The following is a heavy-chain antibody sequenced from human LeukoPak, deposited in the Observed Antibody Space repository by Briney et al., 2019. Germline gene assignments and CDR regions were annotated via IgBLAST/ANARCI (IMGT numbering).Heavy chain of an antibody. V-gene: IGHV3-23*01. Sequence: PGGSLRLSCAASGFTFSSYAMSWVRQAPGKGLEWVSAISGSGGSTYYADSVKGRFTISRDNSKNTLYLQMNSLRAEDTAVHYCAKVLVRYYGSGSHFDYWGQGTLVTVSS. CDR1: GFTFSSYA. J-gene: IGHJ4*02. CDR3: AKVLVRYYGSGSHFDY. D-gene: IGHD3-10*01. CDR2: ISGSGGST.